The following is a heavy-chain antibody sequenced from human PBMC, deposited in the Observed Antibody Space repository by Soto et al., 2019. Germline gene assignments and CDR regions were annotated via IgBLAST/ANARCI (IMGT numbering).Heavy chain of an antibody. V-gene: IGHV4-31*03. CDR2: IYYSGST. Sequence: QVQLQESGPGLVKPSQTLSLTCTVSGGSISSGGYYWSWIRQHPGKGLEWIGYIYYSGSTYYNPSLKRRVTISVDTSKNQFSLKLSSVTAADTAVYYCARAMITFGGVIVTEYYFDYWGQGTLVTVSS. CDR1: GGSISSGGYY. D-gene: IGHD3-16*02. J-gene: IGHJ4*02. CDR3: ARAMITFGGVIVTEYYFDY.